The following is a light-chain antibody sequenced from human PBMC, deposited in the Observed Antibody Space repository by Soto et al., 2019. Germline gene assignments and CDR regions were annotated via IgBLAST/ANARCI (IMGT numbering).Light chain of an antibody. CDR3: QHYNSYPYT. CDR1: QTINSW. Sequence: DIQMTQSPSTLSASVGDRVTITCRASQTINSWLAWYQQNPGKAPKLLIYKASSLQSGVPSRFSGSGSGTEFALTITSLQPDDFATYYCQHYNSYPYTFGQGTKLEIK. J-gene: IGKJ2*01. CDR2: KAS. V-gene: IGKV1-5*03.